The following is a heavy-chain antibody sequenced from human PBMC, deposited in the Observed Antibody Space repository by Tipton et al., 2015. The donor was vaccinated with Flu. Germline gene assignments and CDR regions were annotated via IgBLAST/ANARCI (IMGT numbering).Heavy chain of an antibody. V-gene: IGHV4-59*11. Sequence: LRLSCTVSGGSMTHHYWSWIRHPPGKGLEWIGYIFSDGSTKYNPSLKSRVTIAVDTSKTQFSLSLSSATAADTAAYYCTRDQARYCSGGNCYSTSFYYFGMDVWGQGTSVTVSS. J-gene: IGHJ6*02. CDR1: GGSMTHHY. D-gene: IGHD2-15*01. CDR3: TRDQARYCSGGNCYSTSFYYFGMDV. CDR2: IFSDGST.